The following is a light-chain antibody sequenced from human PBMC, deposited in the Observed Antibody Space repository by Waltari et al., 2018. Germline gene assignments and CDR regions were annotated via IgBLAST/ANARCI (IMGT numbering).Light chain of an antibody. V-gene: IGLV2-23*02. CDR2: EFS. CDR1: STDVCSDNL. Sequence: QPALTQPVSVSGSPGQPSTIPSTATSTDVCSDNLAFCNQQHPGKAPKFLIYEFSKRPPGVSNRFSGSKSGNTASLTISGLQAEDEADYYCCSYAGSRTFNYVFGTGTKVTVL. J-gene: IGLJ1*01. CDR3: CSYAGSRTFNYV.